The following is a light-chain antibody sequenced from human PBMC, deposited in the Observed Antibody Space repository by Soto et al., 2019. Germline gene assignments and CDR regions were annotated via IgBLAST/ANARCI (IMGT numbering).Light chain of an antibody. Sequence: DMQITESRSTLPPCVVDRVTITCLASQSISNWLAWYQQKPGTAPKLLIYHASTLESGVPSRFSGSGSGTESTLTISSLQPDDFATYYCHQYNSYSFGQGTKVDIK. CDR3: HQYNSYS. J-gene: IGKJ1*01. V-gene: IGKV1-5*01. CDR2: HAS. CDR1: QSISNW.